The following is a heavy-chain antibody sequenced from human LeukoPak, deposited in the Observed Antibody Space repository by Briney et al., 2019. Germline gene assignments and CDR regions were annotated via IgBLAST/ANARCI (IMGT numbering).Heavy chain of an antibody. CDR2: IYHSGSA. V-gene: IGHV4-38-2*02. Sequence: PSETLSLTCGVSGYSISNGYQWAWIRQPPGKGLEWIGSIYHSGSAHYNPSLKSRVTISVETSKNQFSLNMYSVTAADTAVYYCARDPRWLTPDCTSTSCYENYFDPWGQGTLVTVSS. CDR3: ARDPRWLTPDCTSTSCYENYFDP. J-gene: IGHJ5*02. CDR1: GYSISNGYQ. D-gene: IGHD2-2*01.